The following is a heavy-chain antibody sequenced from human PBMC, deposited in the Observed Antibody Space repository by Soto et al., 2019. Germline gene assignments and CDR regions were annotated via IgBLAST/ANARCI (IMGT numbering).Heavy chain of an antibody. CDR3: ARDLRGNWNFYGMDV. V-gene: IGHV4-31*03. Sequence: PSETLSLTCTVSGGSIGSGGYYWSWIRQHPGKGLEWIGYIYYSGSTYYNPSLKSRVTISVDTSKNQFSLKLSSVTAADTAVYYCARDLRGNWNFYGMDVWGQGTTVTVSS. J-gene: IGHJ6*02. CDR2: IYYSGST. CDR1: GGSIGSGGYY. D-gene: IGHD1-1*01.